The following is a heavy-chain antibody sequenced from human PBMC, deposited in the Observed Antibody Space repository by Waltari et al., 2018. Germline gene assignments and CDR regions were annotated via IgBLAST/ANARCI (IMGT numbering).Heavy chain of an antibody. Sequence: QVQLQESGPGLVKPSEPLSLTCTVSGGSISSYYWSWIRQPAGKGLEWIGRIYTSGSTNYNPSLKSRVTMSVDTSKNQFSLKLSSVTAADTAVYYCARDGLIAAATTAFDYWGQGTLVTVSS. CDR1: GGSISSYY. V-gene: IGHV4-4*07. CDR2: IYTSGST. CDR3: ARDGLIAAATTAFDY. J-gene: IGHJ4*02. D-gene: IGHD6-13*01.